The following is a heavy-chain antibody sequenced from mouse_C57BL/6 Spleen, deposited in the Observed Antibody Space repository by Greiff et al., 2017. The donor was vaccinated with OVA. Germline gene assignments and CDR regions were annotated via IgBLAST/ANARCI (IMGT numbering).Heavy chain of an antibody. CDR1: GYSITSGYY. CDR3: ARGGYPGYFDV. Sequence: EVQLQQSGPGLVKPSQSLSLTCSVTGYSITSGYYWNWIRQFPGNKLEWMGYISYDGSNNYNPSLKNRISITRDTSKNQFFLKLNSVTTEDTATYYCARGGYPGYFDVWGTGTTVTVSS. J-gene: IGHJ1*03. CDR2: ISYDGSN. V-gene: IGHV3-6*01.